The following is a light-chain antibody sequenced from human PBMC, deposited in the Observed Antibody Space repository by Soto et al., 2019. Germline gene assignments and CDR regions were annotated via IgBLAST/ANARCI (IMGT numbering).Light chain of an antibody. CDR3: QKYDGAPLT. CDR2: AAS. CDR1: QDINIY. Sequence: DIQMTQSPSSLSASVGDRVTITCRAGQDINIYLAWYQQKPGKVPKLLISAASTLQSGVPSRFSGSGSGTDFNINISSLQPEDVETYYCQKYDGAPLTFGGGTKVEIK. V-gene: IGKV1-27*01. J-gene: IGKJ4*01.